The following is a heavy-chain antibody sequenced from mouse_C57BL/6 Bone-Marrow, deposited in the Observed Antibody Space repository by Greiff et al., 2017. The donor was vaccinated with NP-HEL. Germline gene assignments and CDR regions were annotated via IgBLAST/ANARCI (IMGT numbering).Heavy chain of an antibody. J-gene: IGHJ2*01. V-gene: IGHV1-59*01. Sequence: VKLQESGAELVRPGTSVKLSCKASGYTFTSYWMHWVKQRPGQGLEWIGVIDPSDSYTNYNQKFKGKATLTVDTSSSTAYMQLSSLTSEDSAVYYCARWAGFDYWGQGTTLTVSS. CDR3: ARWAGFDY. CDR2: IDPSDSYT. CDR1: GYTFTSYW.